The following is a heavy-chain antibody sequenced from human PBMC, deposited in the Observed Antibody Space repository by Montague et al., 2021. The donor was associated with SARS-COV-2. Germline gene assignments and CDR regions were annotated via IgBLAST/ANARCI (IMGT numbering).Heavy chain of an antibody. Sequence: SETLSLTCSVSGGSISSYSWSWIRQSPGKGLEWIVYIFHSGITDYNPSLKSRVTISVDMSKNQFSLQLNSVTAADSAVYYCARTEYNWNDWFDPWGQGTLVTVSS. V-gene: IGHV4-59*13. J-gene: IGHJ5*02. CDR2: IFHSGIT. CDR1: GGSISSYS. CDR3: ARTEYNWNDWFDP. D-gene: IGHD1-20*01.